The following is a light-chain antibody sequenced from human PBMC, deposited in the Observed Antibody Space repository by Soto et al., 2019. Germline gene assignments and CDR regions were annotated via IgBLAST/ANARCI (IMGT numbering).Light chain of an antibody. V-gene: IGLV1-44*01. CDR2: NTS. J-gene: IGLJ1*01. CDR1: HSNIGSNP. Sequence: QSALTQAPSVSGTPGQRVTISCSGSHSNIGSNPVSWYQQVPGPAPTRLIYNTSQRPSGVPERFSGSRSGISASLAISGLQSEDEAEYYCAAWDDSLNAYVFGTGTKLTVL. CDR3: AAWDDSLNAYV.